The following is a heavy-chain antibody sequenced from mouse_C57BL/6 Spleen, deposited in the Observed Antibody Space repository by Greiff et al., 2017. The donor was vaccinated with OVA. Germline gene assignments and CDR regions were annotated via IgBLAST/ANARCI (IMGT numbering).Heavy chain of an antibody. CDR1: GYTFTDYY. Sequence: VKLMESGAELVRPGASVKLSCKASGYTFTDYYITWVKQRPGQGLEWIARIYTGSGNTYYYEKLQGKATLTAEKSYSASYMQLSSLTSEDSAVYFIARSYDYDGYWYFDVWGTGTTVTVSS. CDR2: IYTGSGNT. CDR3: ARSYDYDGYWYFDV. D-gene: IGHD2-4*01. V-gene: IGHV1-76*01. J-gene: IGHJ1*03.